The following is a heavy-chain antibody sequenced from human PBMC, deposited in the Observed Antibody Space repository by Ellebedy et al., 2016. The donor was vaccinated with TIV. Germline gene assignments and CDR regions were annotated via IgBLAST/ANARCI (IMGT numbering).Heavy chain of an antibody. V-gene: IGHV3-30-3*01. CDR2: ISYDENNK. D-gene: IGHD1-1*01. CDR1: GFTFRSYA. J-gene: IGHJ6*03. CDR3: ARDRGYRSSLYYYYNMDV. Sequence: GGSLRLXXAASGFTFRSYAMHWVRQAPGKGLEWVAVISYDENNKHYADSVKGRFTISRDNSKSTLYLQMNSLRGEDTAVYYCARDRGYRSSLYYYYNMDVWGKGTTVTVSS.